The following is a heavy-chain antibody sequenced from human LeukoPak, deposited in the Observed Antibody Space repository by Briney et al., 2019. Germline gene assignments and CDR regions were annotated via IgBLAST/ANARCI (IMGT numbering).Heavy chain of an antibody. J-gene: IGHJ3*02. D-gene: IGHD5-18*01. Sequence: TLSLTCTVSGGSISSGDYYWSWIRQPPGKGLEWIGYIYYSGSTYYNPSLKSRVTISVDTSKNQFSLKLSSVTAADTAVYYCARAYTGYSYGYAFDIWGQGTVVTVSS. CDR1: GGSISSGDYY. CDR2: IYYSGST. V-gene: IGHV4-31*03. CDR3: ARAYTGYSYGYAFDI.